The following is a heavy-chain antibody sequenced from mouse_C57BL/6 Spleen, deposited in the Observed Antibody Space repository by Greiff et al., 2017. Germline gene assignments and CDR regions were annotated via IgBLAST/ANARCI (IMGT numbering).Heavy chain of an antibody. CDR2: IWRGGSA. CDR1: GFSLTSYG. J-gene: IGHJ4*01. CDR3: AKKNDRAHQGAMEY. V-gene: IGHV2-5*01. Sequence: VKLMESGPGLVQPSQSLSITCTVSGFSLTSYGVHWVRQSPGKGLEWLGVIWRGGSADYNAAFMSRLSITKENSKSQVFFKMNSLQADDTAIYYSAKKNDRAHQGAMEYWGEGTSDTVSS.